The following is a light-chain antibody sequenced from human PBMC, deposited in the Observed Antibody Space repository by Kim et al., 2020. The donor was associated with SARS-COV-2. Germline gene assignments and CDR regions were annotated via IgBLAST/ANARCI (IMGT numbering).Light chain of an antibody. CDR2: GAS. CDR3: QQYGSSPRT. J-gene: IGKJ1*01. Sequence: SPGERATLSCRASQSVSSSYLAWYQQKPGQAPRLLIYGASSRPTGIPDRFSGSGSGTDFTLTISRLEPEDFAVYYCQQYGSSPRTFGQGTKVDIK. CDR1: QSVSSSY. V-gene: IGKV3-20*01.